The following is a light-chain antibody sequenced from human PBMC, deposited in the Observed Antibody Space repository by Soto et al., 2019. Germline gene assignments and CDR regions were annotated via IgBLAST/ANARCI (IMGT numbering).Light chain of an antibody. J-gene: IGKJ3*01. V-gene: IGKV3-20*01. CDR2: GAS. Sequence: EIVLTQSPDTLSLSPGERATLSCRASQSVSSDYLVWYQQKPGQAPRLLIYGASRRATGIPDRFSGSGSGTDFILTISTLEPEDFAVYYCQHYDHSPPSVTFGPGTKVDIK. CDR3: QHYDHSPPSVT. CDR1: QSVSSDY.